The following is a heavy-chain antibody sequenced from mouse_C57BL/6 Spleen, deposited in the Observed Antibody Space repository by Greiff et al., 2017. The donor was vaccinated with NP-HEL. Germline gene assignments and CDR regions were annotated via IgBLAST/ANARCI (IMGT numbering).Heavy chain of an antibody. D-gene: IGHD1-1*01. V-gene: IGHV1-15*01. CDR1: GYPFTDYE. CDR3: TRRDYYGSSYGNYFDY. J-gene: IGHJ2*01. Sequence: QVQLQQSGAELVRPGASVTLSCKASGYPFTDYEMHWVKQPPVHGLEWIGAIDPETGGTASNQKFKGKAILTADKSSSTAYMELRSLTSEDSAVYYCTRRDYYGSSYGNYFDYWGQGTTLTVSS. CDR2: IDPETGGT.